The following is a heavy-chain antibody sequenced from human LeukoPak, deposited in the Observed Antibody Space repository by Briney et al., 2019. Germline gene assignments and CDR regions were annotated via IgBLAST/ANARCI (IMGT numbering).Heavy chain of an antibody. D-gene: IGHD2-2*01. Sequence: GGTLRLSCAASGFTFSSYGMSWVRQAPGKGLEWVSAISGSGGSTYYADSVKGRFTISRDNSKNTLYLQMNSLRAEDTAVYYCAKDRGVVVPAAPSWGQGTLVTVSS. CDR2: ISGSGGST. CDR3: AKDRGVVVPAAPS. CDR1: GFTFSSYG. V-gene: IGHV3-23*01. J-gene: IGHJ4*02.